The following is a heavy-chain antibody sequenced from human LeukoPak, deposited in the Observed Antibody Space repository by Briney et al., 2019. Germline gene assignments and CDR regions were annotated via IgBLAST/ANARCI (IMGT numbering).Heavy chain of an antibody. CDR2: IYYSGNT. CDR1: GASVSSCY. V-gene: IGHV4-59*02. J-gene: IGHJ4*02. D-gene: IGHD3-16*01. CDR3: ARVRFGGTFYYFDY. Sequence: SETLSLTCTVSGASVSSCYWSWIRQPPGKGLEWIGYIYYSGNTNYNPSLDSRATLSVDTSKNQFSLRLTSVTAADTAVYYCARVRFGGTFYYFDYWGQGTLVTVSS.